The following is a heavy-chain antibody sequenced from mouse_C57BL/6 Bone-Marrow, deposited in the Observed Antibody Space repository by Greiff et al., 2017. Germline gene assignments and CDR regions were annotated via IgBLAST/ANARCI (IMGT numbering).Heavy chain of an antibody. D-gene: IGHD1-1*01. CDR3: ARGIYYYGSSYAMDY. CDR2: INPSTGGT. CDR1: GYSFTGYY. V-gene: IGHV1-42*01. Sequence: VQLQQSGPELVKPGASVKISCKASGYSFTGYYMNWVKQSPEKSLEWIGEINPSTGGTTYNQKFKAKATLTVDKSSSTAYMQLKSLTSEDSAVYYCARGIYYYGSSYAMDYWGQGTSVTVSS. J-gene: IGHJ4*01.